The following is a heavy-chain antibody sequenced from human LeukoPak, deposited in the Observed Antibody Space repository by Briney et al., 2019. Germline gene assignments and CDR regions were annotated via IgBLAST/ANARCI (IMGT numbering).Heavy chain of an antibody. V-gene: IGHV4-4*07. CDR3: ARGAYSFDT. CDR1: GYSVRSFY. Sequence: SETLSLTCTVSGYSVRSFYWNWIRQSADKGLEWIGRFYTSGITKYNPSLQSRVAMSVDTSKNQFSLNLTSVTAADTAVYFCARGAYSFDTWGQGTMVTASS. D-gene: IGHD2-21*01. CDR2: FYTSGIT. J-gene: IGHJ3*02.